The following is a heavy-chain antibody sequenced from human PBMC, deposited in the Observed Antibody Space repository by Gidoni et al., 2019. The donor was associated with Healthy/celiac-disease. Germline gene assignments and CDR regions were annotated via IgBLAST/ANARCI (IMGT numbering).Heavy chain of an antibody. V-gene: IGHV3-21*01. Sequence: EVQRVESGGGRVKTGGALRRSSATSGFTFSSYSMNWVRQAPGKGLEWVASISSISSYIYYADSVKGRFTISRDNAKNSLYLQMNSLRAEDTAVYYCARDRAIWGGADYWGQGTLVTVSS. CDR2: ISSISSYI. D-gene: IGHD7-27*01. CDR3: ARDRAIWGGADY. J-gene: IGHJ4*02. CDR1: GFTFSSYS.